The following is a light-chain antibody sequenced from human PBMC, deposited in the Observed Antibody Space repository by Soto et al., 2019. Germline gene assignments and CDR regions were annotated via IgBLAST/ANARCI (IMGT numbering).Light chain of an antibody. CDR2: DVS. V-gene: IGLV2-14*03. CDR1: SSDVGAYNY. CDR3: SSFTTSSTRV. J-gene: IGLJ1*01. Sequence: SGLTQPASVSGSPGHSITISCTGTSSDVGAYNYVAWYQQHPGKAPQLMIYDVSSRPSGVSYRFSGSKSGNTASLTISGLQAEDEADYYCSSFTTSSTRVFGTGTKVTVL.